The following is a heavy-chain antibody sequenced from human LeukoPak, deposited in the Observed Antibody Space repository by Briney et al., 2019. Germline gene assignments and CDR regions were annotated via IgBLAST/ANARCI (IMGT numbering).Heavy chain of an antibody. CDR2: IIPIFGTA. D-gene: IGHD2-21*01. CDR3: ARDSSEFRSLIPH. Sequence: ASVKVSCKASGGTFSSYAISWVRQAPGQGLEWMGGIIPIFGTAYYAEKFRGRVTITADETTSTAYMELSRLKSEDTAVYYCARDSSEFRSLIPHWGQGTLVTVSS. V-gene: IGHV1-69*01. J-gene: IGHJ1*01. CDR1: GGTFSSYA.